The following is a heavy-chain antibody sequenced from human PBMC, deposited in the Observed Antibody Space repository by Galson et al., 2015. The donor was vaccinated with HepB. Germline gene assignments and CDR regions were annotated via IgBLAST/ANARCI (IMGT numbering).Heavy chain of an antibody. CDR1: GYTLTTYA. CDR2: INTNTGNP. J-gene: IGHJ6*02. D-gene: IGHD4-17*01. V-gene: IGHV7-4-1*02. CDR3: ARVNYGDYRYYYYGMDV. Sequence: SVKVSCKASGYTLTTYATSWVRQAPGQGLEWMGWINTNTGNPTYAQGFTGRFVFSLDTSVSTAYLQISSLKAEDTAVYYCARVNYGDYRYYYYGMDVWGQGTTVTVSS.